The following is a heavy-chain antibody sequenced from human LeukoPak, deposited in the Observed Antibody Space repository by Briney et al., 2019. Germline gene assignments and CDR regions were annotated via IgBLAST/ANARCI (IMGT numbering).Heavy chain of an antibody. Sequence: GGSLRLSCAASGFTFSSYWMHWVRQAPGKELVWVSRINSDGSTTSYADSVKGRFTISRDNSKNTLYLQMNSLRAEDTAVYYCGSGEWPQNYWGQGTLVTVSS. CDR3: GSGEWPQNY. J-gene: IGHJ4*02. D-gene: IGHD3-10*01. V-gene: IGHV3-74*01. CDR1: GFTFSSYW. CDR2: INSDGSTT.